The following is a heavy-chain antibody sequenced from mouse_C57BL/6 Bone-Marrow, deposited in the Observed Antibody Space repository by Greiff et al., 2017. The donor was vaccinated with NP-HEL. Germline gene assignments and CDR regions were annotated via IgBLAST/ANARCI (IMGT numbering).Heavy chain of an antibody. V-gene: IGHV5-16*01. CDR3: ARDRSYYYAMDY. D-gene: IGHD2-12*01. CDR2: INYDGSST. Sequence: EVQLVESEGGLVQPGSSMKLSCTASGFTFSDYYMAWVRQVPEKGLEWVANINYDGSSTYYLDSLKSRFIISRDNAKHILYLQMSILKSEDTATYYCARDRSYYYAMDYWGQGTSVTVSS. CDR1: GFTFSDYY. J-gene: IGHJ4*01.